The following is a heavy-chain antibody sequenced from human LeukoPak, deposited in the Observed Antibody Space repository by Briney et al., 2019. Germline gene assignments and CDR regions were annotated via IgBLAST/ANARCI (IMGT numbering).Heavy chain of an antibody. V-gene: IGHV3-21*01. CDR1: GFTFSSYS. D-gene: IGHD3-9*01. CDR2: ISSSSSYI. CDR3: ARIGLLTGYSPLDY. J-gene: IGHJ4*02. Sequence: PGGSLRLSCAASGFTFSSYSMNWVRQAPGKGLEWVSSISSSSSYIYYADSVKGRFTISRDNAKNSLYLQMNSLRAEDTAVYYCARIGLLTGYSPLDYWGQGTLVTVSS.